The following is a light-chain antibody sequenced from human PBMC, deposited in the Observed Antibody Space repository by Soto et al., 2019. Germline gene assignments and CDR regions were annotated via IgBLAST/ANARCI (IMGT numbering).Light chain of an antibody. CDR2: SNN. Sequence: VLTQPPPASGTPGQRVTISCSGSSSNIGSNTVNWYQQLPGTAPKLLIYSNNQRPSGVPDRFSGSKSGTSASLAISGLQSGDEADYYCAAWDDSLNGYVFGTGTKVTVL. V-gene: IGLV1-44*01. CDR3: AAWDDSLNGYV. CDR1: SSNIGSNT. J-gene: IGLJ1*01.